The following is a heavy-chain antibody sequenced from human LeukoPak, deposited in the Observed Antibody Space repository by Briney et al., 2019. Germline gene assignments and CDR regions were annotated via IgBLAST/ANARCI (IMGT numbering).Heavy chain of an antibody. CDR1: GFTFSSYG. J-gene: IGHJ3*02. V-gene: IGHV3-21*01. CDR3: ARDPTSSWETAFDI. Sequence: GGPLRLSCAASGFTFSSYGMHWVRQAPGKGLEWVSSISSSYSYVYYADSVKGRFTISRDDAKNSLYLQMNSLRAEDTAVYYCARDPTSSWETAFDIWGQGTMVIVSS. CDR2: ISSSYSYV. D-gene: IGHD1-26*01.